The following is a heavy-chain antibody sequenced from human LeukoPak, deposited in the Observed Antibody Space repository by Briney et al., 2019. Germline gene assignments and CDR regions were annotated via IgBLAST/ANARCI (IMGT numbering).Heavy chain of an antibody. V-gene: IGHV4-61*02. CDR1: GGSVSSNSDY. CDR2: IYSGGLT. J-gene: IGHJ4*02. Sequence: TSETLSLTCTVSGGSVSSNSDYWSWIRQPAGEGLEWIGRIYSGGLTNYNPSLKSRVSIPVDTSKNQFSLKLSSVTAADTAVYYCARGYRSSDGCLNEGFDYWGQGTLVTVSS. CDR3: ARGYRSSDGCLNEGFDY. D-gene: IGHD2-15*01.